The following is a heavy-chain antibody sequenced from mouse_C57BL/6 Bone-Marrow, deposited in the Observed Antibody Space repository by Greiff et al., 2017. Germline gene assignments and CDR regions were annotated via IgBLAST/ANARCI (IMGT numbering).Heavy chain of an antibody. CDR1: GYTFTDYY. D-gene: IGHD2-1*01. Sequence: VQLQQSGAELVRPGASVKLSCKASGYTFTDYYINWVKQRPGQGLEWIARIYPGSGNTYYNEKFKGKATLTAEKSSSTAYMQLSSLTSEDSAVYFCERREGNSLYAMDYWGQGTSVTVSS. CDR2: IYPGSGNT. J-gene: IGHJ4*01. V-gene: IGHV1-76*01. CDR3: ERREGNSLYAMDY.